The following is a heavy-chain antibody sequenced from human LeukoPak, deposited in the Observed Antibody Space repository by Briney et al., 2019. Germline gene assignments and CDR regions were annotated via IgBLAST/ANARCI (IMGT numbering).Heavy chain of an antibody. V-gene: IGHV1-69*13. D-gene: IGHD6-13*01. CDR1: GGTFSSYS. J-gene: IGHJ6*03. CDR3: ATPRAAASYNYYYYYRDV. Sequence: VASVKVSCEASGGTFSSYSISWVRQAPGQGLEWVGGIIPIFGTANYAQKFQGRVTITADESTSTAYMELGGLRSEDTAVYYCATPRAAASYNYYYYYRDVWGKGTTVTVSS. CDR2: IIPIFGTA.